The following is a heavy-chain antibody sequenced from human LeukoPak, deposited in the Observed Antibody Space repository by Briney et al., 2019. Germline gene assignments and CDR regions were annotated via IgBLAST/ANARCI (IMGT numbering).Heavy chain of an antibody. V-gene: IGHV3-7*01. CDR2: VNQDGSER. CDR1: GFTFSNYW. CDR3: AKANAMDV. J-gene: IGHJ6*02. Sequence: GGSLRLSCAASGFTFSNYWMTRVRQAPGKGLEWVANVNQDGSERYYVNSVRGRFTISRDNAKNSLDLQMNSLRAEDTALYFCAKANAMDVWGQGTTVTVSS.